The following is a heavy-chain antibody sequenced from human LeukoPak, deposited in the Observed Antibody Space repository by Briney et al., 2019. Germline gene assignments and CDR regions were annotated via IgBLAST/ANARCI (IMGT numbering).Heavy chain of an antibody. J-gene: IGHJ6*02. CDR1: GFTFSSYA. CDR3: ARGSIAARVYYYYSMDV. V-gene: IGHV3-64*01. Sequence: GGSLRLSCAASGFTFSSYAMHWVRQAPGKGLEYVSAISSNGGSTYYANSVKGRFTISRDNSKNTLYLQMGSLRAEDMAVYYCARGSIAARVYYYYSMDVWGQGTTVTVSS. D-gene: IGHD6-6*01. CDR2: ISSNGGST.